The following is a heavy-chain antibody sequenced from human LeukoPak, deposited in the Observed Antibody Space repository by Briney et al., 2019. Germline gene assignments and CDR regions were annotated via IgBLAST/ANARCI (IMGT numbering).Heavy chain of an antibody. Sequence: KPSETLSLTCAVYGGSFSGYYWSWVRQPPGKGLEWVGYIYYSGRTNYNPSRKSRVTISVDTSKNQFSLKLSSVTAADTAVYYCARSYYYGSGSYYYWGQGTLVTVSS. CDR2: IYYSGRT. J-gene: IGHJ4*02. V-gene: IGHV4-59*01. CDR1: GGSFSGYY. CDR3: ARSYYYGSGSYYY. D-gene: IGHD3-10*01.